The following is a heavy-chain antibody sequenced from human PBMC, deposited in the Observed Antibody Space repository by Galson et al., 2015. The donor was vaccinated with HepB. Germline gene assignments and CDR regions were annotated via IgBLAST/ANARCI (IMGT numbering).Heavy chain of an antibody. D-gene: IGHD3-16*02. CDR3: ARGQLPSPTVPWIYLLPDS. V-gene: IGHV1-2*02. CDR2: INPYSGAT. Sequence: SVKVSCKASGYTFTDYFIHWVRQAPGQGLEWVGWINPYSGATDYAQKFQGRVTMTRDTSISTMYMELSSLRSDDTAVYYCARGQLPSPTVPWIYLLPDSWGQGTLVTVSS. J-gene: IGHJ4*02. CDR1: GYTFTDYF.